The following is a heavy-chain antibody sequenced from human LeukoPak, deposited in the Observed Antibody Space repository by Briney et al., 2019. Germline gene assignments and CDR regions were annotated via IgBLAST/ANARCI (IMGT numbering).Heavy chain of an antibody. CDR2: INPNSGGT. J-gene: IGHJ6*04. Sequence: ASVKVSCKASGYTVTCYDMHWVRQAPGQGLEWMGWINPNSGGTNYAQKFQGWVTMTRDTSISTAYMELSRLRSDDTAVYYCARGEKTPDYYYYYGMDVWGKGTTVTVSS. CDR1: GYTVTCYD. CDR3: ARGEKTPDYYYYYGMDV. V-gene: IGHV1-2*04.